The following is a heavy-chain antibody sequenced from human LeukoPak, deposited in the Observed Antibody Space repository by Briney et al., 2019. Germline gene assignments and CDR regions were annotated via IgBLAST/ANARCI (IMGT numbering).Heavy chain of an antibody. J-gene: IGHJ4*02. Sequence: SETLSLSCTVSGGSISANYWSWIRQPPGKGLEWIGNIHYGGSTNYNPSLKSRVTISLDTSKNQVFLKLRSVTAADTAVYYCARQWDGDYWGQGTLVTVSS. CDR3: ARQWDGDY. V-gene: IGHV4-59*08. CDR2: IHYGGST. CDR1: GGSISANY. D-gene: IGHD1-26*01.